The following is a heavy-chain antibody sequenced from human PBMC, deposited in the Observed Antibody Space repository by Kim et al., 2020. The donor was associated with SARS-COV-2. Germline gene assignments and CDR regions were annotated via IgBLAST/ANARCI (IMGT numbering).Heavy chain of an antibody. D-gene: IGHD3-22*01. CDR3: ARHRREGVVVIRGWFDP. CDR2: IYYSGST. J-gene: IGHJ5*02. V-gene: IGHV4-39*01. CDR1: GGSISSSSYY. Sequence: SETLSLTCTVSGGSISSSSYYWGWIRQPPGKGLEWIGSIYYSGSTYYNPSLKSRVTISVDTSKNQFSLKLSSVTAADTAVYYCARHRREGVVVIRGWFDPWGQGTLVTVSS.